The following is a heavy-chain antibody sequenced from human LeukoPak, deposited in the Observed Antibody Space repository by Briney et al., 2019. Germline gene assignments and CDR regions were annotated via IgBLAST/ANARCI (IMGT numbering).Heavy chain of an antibody. V-gene: IGHV1-18*01. Sequence: AXXKVSCKASGYTFTSYGISWVRQAPGQGLEWMGWISAYNGNTNYAQKLQGRVTMTTDTSTSTAYMELRSLRSDDTAVYYCARVYDFWDWFDPWGQGTLVTVSS. D-gene: IGHD3-3*01. CDR1: GYTFTSYG. J-gene: IGHJ5*02. CDR2: ISAYNGNT. CDR3: ARVYDFWDWFDP.